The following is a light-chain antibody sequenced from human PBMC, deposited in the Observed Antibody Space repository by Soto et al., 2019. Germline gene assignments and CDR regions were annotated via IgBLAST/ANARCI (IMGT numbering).Light chain of an antibody. Sequence: DIQMTQSPSTLSASVGDRDTITCRASQSIDSWVAWYQQKPGKAPKLLIYKASTLQSGVPSRFSGSGSGTEFSLTITSLQPDDFATYFCQQYKTSSTFGQGTKVDIK. CDR3: QQYKTSST. CDR1: QSIDSW. V-gene: IGKV1-5*03. CDR2: KAS. J-gene: IGKJ1*01.